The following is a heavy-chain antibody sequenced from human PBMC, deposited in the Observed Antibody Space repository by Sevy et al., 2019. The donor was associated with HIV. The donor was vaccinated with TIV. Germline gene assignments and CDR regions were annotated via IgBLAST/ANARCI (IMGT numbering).Heavy chain of an antibody. CDR2: IFHTGST. CDR3: VRDGGTVTTPGYFDY. J-gene: IGHJ4*02. V-gene: IGHV4-30-2*01. Sequence: SETLSLTCTVSGGSISSGAYSWNWIRQPPGKGLEWIGYIFHTGSTYYNPSLKSRVTVSVDRSQNQFSLKMTSVTAADTAVYYCVRDGGTVTTPGYFDYWGQGTLVTVSS. D-gene: IGHD4-17*01. CDR1: GGSISSGAYS.